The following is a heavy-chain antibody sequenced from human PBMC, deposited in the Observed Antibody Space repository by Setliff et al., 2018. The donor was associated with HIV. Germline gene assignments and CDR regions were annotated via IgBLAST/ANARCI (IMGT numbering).Heavy chain of an antibody. D-gene: IGHD3-3*01. J-gene: IGHJ5*02. CDR3: AGEGRRFGHTLGWFDP. V-gene: IGHV1-2*06. Sequence: ASVKVSCKASGYTFTDYYMHWVRQAPGQGLEWMGRINPNSGGTNYAQKFQGRVTMTRDTSISTAYMELSRLRSDDTAVYYCAGEGRRFGHTLGWFDPWGQGTLVTVSS. CDR2: INPNSGGT. CDR1: GYTFTDYY.